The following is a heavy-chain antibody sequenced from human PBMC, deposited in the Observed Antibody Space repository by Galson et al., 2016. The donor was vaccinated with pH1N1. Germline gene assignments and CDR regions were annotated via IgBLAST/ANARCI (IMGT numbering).Heavy chain of an antibody. V-gene: IGHV3-43*01. D-gene: IGHD3-16*01. CDR1: GFTFHDYT. CDR3: AKEIQRGSYGMDV. J-gene: IGHJ6*02. CDR2: VSWDGGST. Sequence: SLRLSCAASGFTFHDYTMHWVRQTPGKGLEWVSLVSWDGGSTYYEDYVKGRFTVSRDTSKNYLYLQMNSLRSEDTALYYCAKEIQRGSYGMDVWGRGTTVTVSS.